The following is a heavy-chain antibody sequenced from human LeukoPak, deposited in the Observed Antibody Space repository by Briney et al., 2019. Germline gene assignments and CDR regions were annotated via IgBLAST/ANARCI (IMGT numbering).Heavy chain of an antibody. CDR1: GYTFTGYY. CDR2: INPNSGGT. D-gene: IGHD2-15*01. Sequence: ASVKVSCKASGYTFTGYYMHWVRQAPGQGLEWMGWINPNSGGTNYAQKFQGRVTMTRDTSISTAYMELSRLRSDDTAVYYCAREVGYDESAVSWFDPWGQGTLVTVSS. CDR3: AREVGYDESAVSWFDP. V-gene: IGHV1-2*02. J-gene: IGHJ5*02.